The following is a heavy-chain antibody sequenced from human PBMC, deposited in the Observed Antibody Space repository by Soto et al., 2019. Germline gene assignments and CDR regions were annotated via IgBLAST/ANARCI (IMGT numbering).Heavy chain of an antibody. CDR3: SRGNPGETSPFDH. CDR1: GYIFTSYY. D-gene: IGHD3-16*01. CDR2: INPFDGSR. Sequence: ASVKVSCKASGYIFTSYYIHWVRQAPGQGLEWMGWINPFDGSRMFAQSFQGRVTMTRDTSTSTVYMEVSSLRSEDTAVYYCSRGNPGETSPFDHGGQDTLVTVPS. J-gene: IGHJ4*02. V-gene: IGHV1-46*01.